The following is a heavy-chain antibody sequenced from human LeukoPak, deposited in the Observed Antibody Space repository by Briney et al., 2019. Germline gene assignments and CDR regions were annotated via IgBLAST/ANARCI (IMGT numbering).Heavy chain of an antibody. CDR1: GYTFTSYD. Sequence: ASVKVSCKASGYTFTSYDINWVRQATGQGLEWMGWMSPNSGNTGYAQKFQGRVTMTRNTSISTAYMELSSLRSEDTAVYYCARGPEYSSSSSSNWFDPWGQGTLVTVSS. D-gene: IGHD6-6*01. V-gene: IGHV1-8*01. CDR3: ARGPEYSSSSSSNWFDP. J-gene: IGHJ5*02. CDR2: MSPNSGNT.